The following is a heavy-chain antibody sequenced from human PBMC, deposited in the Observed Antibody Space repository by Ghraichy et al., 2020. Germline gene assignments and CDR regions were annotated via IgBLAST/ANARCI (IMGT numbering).Heavy chain of an antibody. J-gene: IGHJ4*02. CDR1: GYTFTSYG. CDR3: ARSLSPDYCDS. Sequence: ASVKVSCKASGYTFTSYGVAWVRQAPGEGLEWMGWINTYNGNTNYARKVQGRVTMTTDTSTSTAYMDLSTLTSDDTAIYYCARSLSPDYCDSWGQGTLVTVSS. CDR2: INTYNGNT. V-gene: IGHV1-18*01.